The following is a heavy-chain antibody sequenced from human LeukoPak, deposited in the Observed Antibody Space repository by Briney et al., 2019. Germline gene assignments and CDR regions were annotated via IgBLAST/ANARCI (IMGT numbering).Heavy chain of an antibody. CDR3: ATTGYYYYVDV. Sequence: SGTLSLTCTVSGGSVSSGGYYWSCIRQPPGNGLVWIGYIYYSANTYYYPSLENRLTISLYTSTNQFSLKLGSVTAADTAVYYCATTGYYYYVDVWGKGTTVTVSS. V-gene: IGHV4-31*03. CDR2: IYYSANT. J-gene: IGHJ6*03. D-gene: IGHD2-8*02. CDR1: GGSVSSGGYY.